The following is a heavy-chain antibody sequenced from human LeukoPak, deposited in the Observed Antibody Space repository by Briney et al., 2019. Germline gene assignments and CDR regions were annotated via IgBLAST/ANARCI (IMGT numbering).Heavy chain of an antibody. CDR3: ARGEVVTAILTPLDY. CDR2: ISHSGSGRIK. Sequence: GGSLRLSCAASGFTFSSYSMNWVRQAPGKGLEWVSYISHSGSGRIKYYAESVEGRFTISRDNSKNTLYLQMGSLRAEDMAVYYCARGEVVTAILTPLDYWGQGTLVTVSS. CDR1: GFTFSSYS. V-gene: IGHV3-48*01. D-gene: IGHD2-21*02. J-gene: IGHJ4*02.